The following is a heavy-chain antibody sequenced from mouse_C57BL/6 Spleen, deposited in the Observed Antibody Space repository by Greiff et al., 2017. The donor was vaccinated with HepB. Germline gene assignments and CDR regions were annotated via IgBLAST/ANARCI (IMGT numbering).Heavy chain of an antibody. J-gene: IGHJ2*01. CDR1: GFTFSSYT. CDR2: ISGGGGNT. CDR3: ARSDPYYFDY. Sequence: EVMLVESGGGLVKPGGSLKLSCAASGFTFSSYTMSWVRQTPEKRLEWVATISGGGGNTYYPDSVKGRFTIARDNAKNTLYLQMSSLRSEDTALYYCARSDPYYFDYWGQGTTLTVSS. V-gene: IGHV5-9*01.